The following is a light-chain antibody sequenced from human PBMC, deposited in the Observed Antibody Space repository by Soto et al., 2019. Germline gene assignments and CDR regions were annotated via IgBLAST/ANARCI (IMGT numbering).Light chain of an antibody. Sequence: QSVLTQPPSASGTPGQSLTISCAGSSSNIGSHYVYWYQHLPGTAPKLLIFRDGQRPSGVPDRFFGSKSGTSASLAISGHRSEDEAHYYCAVWDASLTGWVFGGGTKVTVL. J-gene: IGLJ3*02. V-gene: IGLV1-47*01. CDR3: AVWDASLTGWV. CDR1: SSNIGSHY. CDR2: RDG.